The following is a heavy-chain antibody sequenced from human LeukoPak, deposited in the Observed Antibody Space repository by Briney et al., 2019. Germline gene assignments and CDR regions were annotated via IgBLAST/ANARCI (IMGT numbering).Heavy chain of an antibody. CDR1: GGSLSSYY. Sequence: SETLSLTCTVSGGSLSSYYWSWIRQPPGKGLEWIGNIYYSGSTNYNPSLKSRVTTSVDTSKSQFSLKVSSVTAVDTAVYYCARDGGGKSRPFDYWGQGTPVTVSS. CDR3: ARDGGGKSRPFDY. J-gene: IGHJ4*02. V-gene: IGHV4-59*12. D-gene: IGHD4-23*01. CDR2: IYYSGST.